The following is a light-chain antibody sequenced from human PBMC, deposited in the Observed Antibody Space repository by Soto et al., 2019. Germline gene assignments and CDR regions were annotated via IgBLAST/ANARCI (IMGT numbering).Light chain of an antibody. Sequence: EIVLTPSPGTLSLSPGERATLSCRASQSVSSSYLAWYQQKPGQAPRLLIYGASSRATGIPDRFSGSGSGTDFTLTISRLEPEDFAVYYCQQYGSSPRGTFGQGTKVDIK. V-gene: IGKV3-20*01. CDR3: QQYGSSPRGT. CDR1: QSVSSSY. J-gene: IGKJ1*01. CDR2: GAS.